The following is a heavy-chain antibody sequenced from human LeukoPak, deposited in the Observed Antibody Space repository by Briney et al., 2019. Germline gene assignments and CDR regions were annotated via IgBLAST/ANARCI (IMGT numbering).Heavy chain of an antibody. V-gene: IGHV3-21*01. CDR1: GFTFSSYS. Sequence: PGGSLRLSCAASGFTFSSYSMNWVRQAPGKGLEWVSSISSSSSYIYYADSVKGRFTISRDNAKNSLCLQMNSLRAEDTAVYYCARGREGSSGYYLDYWGQGTLVTVSS. CDR2: ISSSSSYI. CDR3: ARGREGSSGYYLDY. D-gene: IGHD3-22*01. J-gene: IGHJ4*02.